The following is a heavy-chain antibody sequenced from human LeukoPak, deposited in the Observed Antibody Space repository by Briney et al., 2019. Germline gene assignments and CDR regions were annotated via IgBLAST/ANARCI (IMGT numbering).Heavy chain of an antibody. D-gene: IGHD6-13*01. J-gene: IGHJ4*02. V-gene: IGHV3-23*05. CDR2: IRYSDSDT. CDR3: ARDKPNFAAAVIDY. CDR1: GFTFSSSD. Sequence: GGSLRLSCAASGFTFSSSDMSWVRQAPGRGLEWVSSIRYSDSDTYYADSVMGRFTISRDNSKNTLYLQMNSLRAEDTAVYYCARDKPNFAAAVIDYWGQGTLVTVSS.